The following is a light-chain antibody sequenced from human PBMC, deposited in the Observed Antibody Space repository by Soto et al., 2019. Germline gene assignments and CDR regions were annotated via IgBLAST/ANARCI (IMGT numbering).Light chain of an antibody. Sequence: EILFAQSSTTLSVSPRETATLSCRASQSVNSLLAWYQQKPGQSPRLLIYRASTRATGVAARFSGSGSGTEFTLTISSLQSEDFAVYYCQQYNNWPITLGQGTRLEI. J-gene: IGKJ5*01. CDR1: QSVNSL. V-gene: IGKV3-15*01. CDR2: RAS. CDR3: QQYNNWPIT.